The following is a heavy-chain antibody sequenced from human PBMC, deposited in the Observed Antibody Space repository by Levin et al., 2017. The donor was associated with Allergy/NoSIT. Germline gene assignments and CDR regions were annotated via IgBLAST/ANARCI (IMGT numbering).Heavy chain of an antibody. D-gene: IGHD3-9*01. J-gene: IGHJ4*02. V-gene: IGHV1-2*02. CDR1: GYTFTGYY. CDR2: INPNSGGT. CDR3: ARDPYDILTGYYNSGDY. Sequence: ASVKVSCKASGYTFTGYYMHWVRQAPGQGLEWMGWINPNSGGTNYAQKFQGRVTMTRDTSISTAYMELSRLRSDDTAVYYCARDPYDILTGYYNSGDYWGQGTLVTVSS.